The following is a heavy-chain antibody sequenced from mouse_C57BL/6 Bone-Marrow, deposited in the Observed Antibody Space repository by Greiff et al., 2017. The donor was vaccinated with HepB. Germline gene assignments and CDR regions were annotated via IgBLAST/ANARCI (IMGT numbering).Heavy chain of an antibody. Sequence: QVQLQQPGAELVKPGASVKLSCKASGYTFTSYWMHWVKQRPGQGLEWIGMIHPNSGSTNYNEKFKSKATLTVDKSSSTAYMQLSSLTSEDSAVYYCTRRGIYDYALYYWGQGTTITVSS. CDR2: IHPNSGST. D-gene: IGHD2-4*01. J-gene: IGHJ2*01. CDR1: GYTFTSYW. V-gene: IGHV1-64*01. CDR3: TRRGIYDYALYY.